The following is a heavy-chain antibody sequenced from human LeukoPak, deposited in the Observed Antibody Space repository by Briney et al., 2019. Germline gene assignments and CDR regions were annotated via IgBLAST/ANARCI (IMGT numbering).Heavy chain of an antibody. J-gene: IGHJ6*02. CDR2: ISAYNGNT. Sequence: ASVKVSCKASVYTFTSYGISWVRQAPGQGLEWMGWISAYNGNTNYAQKLQSRVTMATDTSTSTAYMELRSLRSDDTAVYYCARVQSANTAMAYYYYGMDVWGQGTTVTVSS. CDR3: ARVQSANTAMAYYYYGMDV. D-gene: IGHD5-18*01. CDR1: VYTFTSYG. V-gene: IGHV1-18*01.